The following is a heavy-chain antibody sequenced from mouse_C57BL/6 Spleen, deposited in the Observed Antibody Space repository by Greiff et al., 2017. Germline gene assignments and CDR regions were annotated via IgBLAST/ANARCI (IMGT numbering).Heavy chain of an antibody. CDR3: ARSGSYGNYDYDAMDY. CDR2: IYPGSGNT. V-gene: IGHV1-84*01. J-gene: IGHJ4*01. D-gene: IGHD2-1*01. Sequence: LMESGPELVKPGASVKISCKASGYTFTDYYINWVKQRPGQGLEWIGWIYPGSGNTKYNEKFKGKATLTVDPSSSTAYMQLSSLTSEDSAVYFCARSGSYGNYDYDAMDYWGQGTSVTVSS. CDR1: GYTFTDYY.